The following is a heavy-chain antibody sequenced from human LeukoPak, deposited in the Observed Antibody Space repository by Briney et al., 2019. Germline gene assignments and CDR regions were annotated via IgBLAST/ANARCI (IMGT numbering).Heavy chain of an antibody. CDR1: GFTFSSYW. Sequence: PGGSLRLSSAASGFTFSSYWMSWVRQAPGKGLEWVANIKQDGSEKYYVDSVKGRFTISRDNSKNTLYLQMNSLRAEDTAVYYCAKGYDSSGYGAFDIWGQGTMVTVSS. CDR3: AKGYDSSGYGAFDI. CDR2: IKQDGSEK. D-gene: IGHD3-22*01. J-gene: IGHJ3*02. V-gene: IGHV3-7*03.